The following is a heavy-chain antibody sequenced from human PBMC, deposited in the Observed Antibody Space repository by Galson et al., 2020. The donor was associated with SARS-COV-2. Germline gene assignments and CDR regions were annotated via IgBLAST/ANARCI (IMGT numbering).Heavy chain of an antibody. V-gene: IGHV3-9*01. CDR1: GFTFDDYA. D-gene: IGHD3-22*01. CDR2: ISWNSGSI. Sequence: SLKISCAASGFTFDDYAMHWVRQAPGKGLEWVSGISWNSGSIGYADSVKGRFTISRDNAKNSLYLQMNSLRAEDTALYYCAKSHYYDSSGSELWSYFDLWGRGTLVTVSS. J-gene: IGHJ2*01. CDR3: AKSHYYDSSGSELWSYFDL.